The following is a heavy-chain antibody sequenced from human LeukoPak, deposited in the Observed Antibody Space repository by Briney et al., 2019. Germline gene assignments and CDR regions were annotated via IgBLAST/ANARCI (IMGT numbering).Heavy chain of an antibody. CDR2: FYPEDGET. V-gene: IGHV1-24*01. CDR1: GYTLTELS. Sequence: ASVKVSCKVSGYTLTELSLHWVRQAPGKGLEWMGRFYPEDGETNYARKFQGRVTMTEDTYTDTAYMELSSLRSEDTAVYFCAVSRTTGGNYGMDVWGQGTTVTVSS. CDR3: AVSRTTGGNYGMDV. J-gene: IGHJ6*02. D-gene: IGHD1-1*01.